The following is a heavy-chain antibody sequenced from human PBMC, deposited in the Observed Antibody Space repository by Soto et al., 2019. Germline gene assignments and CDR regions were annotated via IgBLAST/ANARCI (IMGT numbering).Heavy chain of an antibody. CDR3: AKSLSYSGSYHTEAFDI. Sequence: EVQLLESGGGLVQPGGSLRLSCAASGFTFSSYAMSWVRQAPGKGLEWVSAISGSGGSTYYADSVKGRFTISRDNSTNTLHLQMNSLRAEDTAVYYCAKSLSYSGSYHTEAFDIWGQGTMVTVSS. J-gene: IGHJ3*02. D-gene: IGHD1-26*01. CDR1: GFTFSSYA. V-gene: IGHV3-23*01. CDR2: ISGSGGST.